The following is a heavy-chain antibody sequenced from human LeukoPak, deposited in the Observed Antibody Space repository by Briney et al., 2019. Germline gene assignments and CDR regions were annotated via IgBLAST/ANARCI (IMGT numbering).Heavy chain of an antibody. CDR3: AKSPQYYYYGMDV. CDR2: ISGSGGTT. V-gene: IGHV3-23*01. Sequence: GGSLRLSCAASGFTFSTYAMSWVRQAPGKGLEWVSVISGSGGTTYYADSVKGRFTISRDNSKNTLYLQMNSLRAEDTAIYYCAKSPQYYYYGMDVWGQGTTVTVSS. J-gene: IGHJ6*02. CDR1: GFTFSTYA.